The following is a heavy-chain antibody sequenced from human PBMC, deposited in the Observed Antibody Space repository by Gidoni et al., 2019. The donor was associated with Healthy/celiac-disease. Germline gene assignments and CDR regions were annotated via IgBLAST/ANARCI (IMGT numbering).Heavy chain of an antibody. CDR2: IIPIFGTA. CDR3: ASLQQAAGTYNYGMDV. J-gene: IGHJ6*02. Sequence: QVQLVQSGAEVKKPGSSVKVSCKASGGTFSSYAISWVRQAPGQGLEWMGGIIPIFGTANYAQKFQGRVTITADESTSTAYMELSSLRSEDTAVYYCASLQQAAGTYNYGMDVWGQGTTVTVSS. V-gene: IGHV1-69*01. D-gene: IGHD6-13*01. CDR1: GGTFSSYA.